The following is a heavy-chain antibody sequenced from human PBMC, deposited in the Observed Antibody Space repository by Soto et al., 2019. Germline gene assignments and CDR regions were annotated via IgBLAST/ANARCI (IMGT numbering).Heavy chain of an antibody. D-gene: IGHD1-26*01. J-gene: IGHJ4*02. Sequence: PGGSLRLSCVVSGFTFSSYNMNWVRQAPGKGLEWVSSITSGGGYIFYADSVEGRFTISRDNAKNALYLQMNSLRADDTAVYYCATYRGTYRDYWGQGTLVTVSS. CDR2: ITSGGGYI. CDR1: GFTFSSYN. CDR3: ATYRGTYRDY. V-gene: IGHV3-21*01.